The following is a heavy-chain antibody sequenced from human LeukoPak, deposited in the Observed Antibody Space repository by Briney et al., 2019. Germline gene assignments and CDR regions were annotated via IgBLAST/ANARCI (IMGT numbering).Heavy chain of an antibody. CDR1: GYSFTSYW. D-gene: IGHD3-3*01. CDR3: ARHNSYDFWSGYYSSTNWFDP. J-gene: IGHJ5*02. Sequence: GESLKISCKGSGYSFTSYWIGWVRQMPGKGLEGMGIIYPGDSDTRYSPSFQGQVTISADKSISTAYLQWSSLKASDTAMYYCARHNSYDFWSGYYSSTNWFDPWGQGTLVTVSS. V-gene: IGHV5-51*01. CDR2: IYPGDSDT.